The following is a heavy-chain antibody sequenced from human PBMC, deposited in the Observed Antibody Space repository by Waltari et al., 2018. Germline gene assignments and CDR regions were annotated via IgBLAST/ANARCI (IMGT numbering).Heavy chain of an antibody. CDR2: IYYSGIT. Sequence: QLQLQESGPGLVKPSETLSLTCTVSGGPISSSSYYWGLTRQPPETRLEWIGSIYYSGITYYNPSLKSRVTISVDTSKNQFSLKLSSVTAADTAVYYCARLNSRGYHDIFTGQYSTSHYYGLDVWGQGTTVTVSS. CDR1: GGPISSSSYY. CDR3: ARLNSRGYHDIFTGQYSTSHYYGLDV. V-gene: IGHV4-39*01. J-gene: IGHJ6*02. D-gene: IGHD3-9*01.